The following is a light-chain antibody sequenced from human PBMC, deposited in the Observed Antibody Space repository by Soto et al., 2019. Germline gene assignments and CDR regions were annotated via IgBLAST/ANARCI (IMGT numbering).Light chain of an antibody. V-gene: IGKV1-17*03. CDR1: QDISRF. CDR3: LQHNTYPYT. Sequence: DVQMIQSPSAMSASVGDRVTITCRASQDISRFVAWFQQKPGKAPERLTYDTSTLQVGVPSRFSGGGSGTEFTLAISGLQPDDSATFYCLQHNTYPYTFGQGTKLEIK. CDR2: DTS. J-gene: IGKJ2*01.